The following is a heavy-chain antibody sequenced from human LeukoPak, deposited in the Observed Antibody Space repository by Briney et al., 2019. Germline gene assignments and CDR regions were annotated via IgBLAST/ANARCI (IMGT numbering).Heavy chain of an antibody. J-gene: IGHJ4*02. Sequence: GGSLRLSCAASGFTFSSIAMSWVRQAPDKGLEWVSPISGSGGGTYYADSVKGRFTISRDDSKNTLYLQMNSLRADDTAVYYCAKDLGRYRNNFFDYWGQRNLVTVSS. V-gene: IGHV3-23*01. CDR1: GFTFSSIA. CDR2: ISGSGGGT. D-gene: IGHD1-26*01. CDR3: AKDLGRYRNNFFDY.